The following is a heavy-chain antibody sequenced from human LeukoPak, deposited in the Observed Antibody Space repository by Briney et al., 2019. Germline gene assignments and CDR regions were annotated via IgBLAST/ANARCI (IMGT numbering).Heavy chain of an antibody. CDR1: GYTLTSYD. CDR3: ARGHWSGPTCYPFDY. D-gene: IGHD2-2*01. V-gene: IGHV1-8*01. J-gene: IGHJ4*02. Sequence: ASVKVSCKASGYTLTSYDINWVRQAAGQGLEWMGWMNPSNGNTGYAQKFQGRVAMTRDTSISTAYMELSSLKSDDTAVYFFARGHWSGPTCYPFDYWGQGTLVTVSS. CDR2: MNPSNGNT.